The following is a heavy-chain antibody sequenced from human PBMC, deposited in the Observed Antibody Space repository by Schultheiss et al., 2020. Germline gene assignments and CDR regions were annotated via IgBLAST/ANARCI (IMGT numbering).Heavy chain of an antibody. Sequence: SETLALTCTVSGGSISSGGYYWSWIRQHPGKGLEWIGYIYYSGSTNYNPSLKSRVTISVDTSKNQFSLKLSSVTAADTAVYYCASLMTTVTKGDYWGQGTLVTVSS. J-gene: IGHJ4*02. D-gene: IGHD4-17*01. CDR1: GGSISSGGYY. CDR3: ASLMTTVTKGDY. CDR2: IYYSGST. V-gene: IGHV4-31*03.